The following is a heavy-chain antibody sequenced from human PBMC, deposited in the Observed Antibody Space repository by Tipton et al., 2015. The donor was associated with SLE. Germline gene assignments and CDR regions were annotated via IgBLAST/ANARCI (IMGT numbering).Heavy chain of an antibody. V-gene: IGHV3-53*04. J-gene: IGHJ4*02. CDR1: GFTVSTKY. CDR3: AGGVHGGKLDY. Sequence: VQLVQSGGGLVQPGGSLRLSCAASGFTVSTKYMSWVRQAPGKGLEWVSVIYSGDSTYYADSVKGRFTISRHNSKNTLYLQMNSLRTEDTAVYYCAGGVHGGKLDYWGQGTLVTVSS. D-gene: IGHD4-23*01. CDR2: IYSGDST.